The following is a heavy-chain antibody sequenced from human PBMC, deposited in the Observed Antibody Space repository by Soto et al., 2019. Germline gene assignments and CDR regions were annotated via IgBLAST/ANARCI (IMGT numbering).Heavy chain of an antibody. Sequence: SVKVSCKASGGTFSSYAISWVRQAPGQGLEWMGGIIPIFGTANYAQKFQGRVTITADESTSTAYMELRSLRSDDTAVYYCASGGVGQWLALWGQGTLVTVSS. J-gene: IGHJ4*02. CDR3: ASGGVGQWLAL. CDR1: GGTFSSYA. CDR2: IIPIFGTA. V-gene: IGHV1-69*13. D-gene: IGHD6-19*01.